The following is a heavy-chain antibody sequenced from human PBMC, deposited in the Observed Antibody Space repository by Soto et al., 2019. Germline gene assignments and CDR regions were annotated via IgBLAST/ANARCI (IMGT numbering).Heavy chain of an antibody. J-gene: IGHJ6*03. CDR1: GGSISSYY. Sequence: LETLSLTCTVSGGSISSYYLSWIRQPPGKGLEWIGYIYYSGSTNYNPSLKSRVTISVDTSKNQFSLKLSSVTAADTAVYYCARHKRYSYYYYMDVWGKGTTVTVSS. CDR3: ARHKRYSYYYYMDV. CDR2: IYYSGST. V-gene: IGHV4-59*08. D-gene: IGHD2-15*01.